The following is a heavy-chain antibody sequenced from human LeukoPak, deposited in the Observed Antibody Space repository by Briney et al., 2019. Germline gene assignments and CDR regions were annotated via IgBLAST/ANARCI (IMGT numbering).Heavy chain of an antibody. J-gene: IGHJ4*02. D-gene: IGHD1-26*01. CDR3: AREASRRESGTYYALFDY. Sequence: EGSLRLSCAASGFTFSTYSMNWVRQAPGKGLEWVSSISGSSSYIYYADSMRGRFTISRDNAKNSLYLQMNSLRAEDTAVYYCAREASRRESGTYYALFDYWGQGTLVTVSS. CDR2: ISGSSSYI. V-gene: IGHV3-21*01. CDR1: GFTFSTYS.